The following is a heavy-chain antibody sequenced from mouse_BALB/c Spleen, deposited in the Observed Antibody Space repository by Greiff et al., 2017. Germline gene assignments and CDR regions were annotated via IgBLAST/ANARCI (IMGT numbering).Heavy chain of an antibody. CDR2: ISTYYGNT. CDR3: ARGNWGDY. Sequence: VQLQQSGPELVKPGASVKMSCKASGYTFTDYAMHWVKQSHAKSLEWIGVISTYYGNTNYNQKFKGKATMTVDKSSSTAYMELARLTSEDSAVYYCARGNWGDYWGQGTTLTVSS. D-gene: IGHD4-1*01. J-gene: IGHJ2*01. V-gene: IGHV1S137*01. CDR1: GYTFTDYA.